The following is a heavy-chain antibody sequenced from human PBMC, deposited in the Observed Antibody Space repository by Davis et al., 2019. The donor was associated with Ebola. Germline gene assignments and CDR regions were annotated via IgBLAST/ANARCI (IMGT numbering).Heavy chain of an antibody. CDR1: GFTFSSYW. J-gene: IGHJ4*02. D-gene: IGHD2-2*01. V-gene: IGHV3-74*01. CDR2: INPDGSFT. Sequence: GESLKISCAASGFTFSSYWMHWVRQAPGKGLVWVSRINPDGSFTDYADSVKGRFSISRASTSNTLYLQMNGLGAEDTAVYYCARSSYQPDYWGQGTLVTVSS. CDR3: ARSSYQPDY.